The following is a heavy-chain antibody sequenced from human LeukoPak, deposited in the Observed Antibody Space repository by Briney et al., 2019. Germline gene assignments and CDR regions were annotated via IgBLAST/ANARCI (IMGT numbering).Heavy chain of an antibody. V-gene: IGHV3-7*01. D-gene: IGHD1-20*01. J-gene: IGHJ4*02. Sequence: LTGGSLRLSCAASGFTFSSYEMNWVRQAPGKGLEWVANIKQDGSEKYYVDSVKGRFTISRDNAKNSLYLQMNSLRAEDTAVYYCARLLHNWNDPRLDYWGQGTLVTVSS. CDR3: ARLLHNWNDPRLDY. CDR1: GFTFSSYE. CDR2: IKQDGSEK.